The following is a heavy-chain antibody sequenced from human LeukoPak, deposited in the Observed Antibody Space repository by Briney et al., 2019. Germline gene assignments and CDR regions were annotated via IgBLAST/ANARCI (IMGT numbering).Heavy chain of an antibody. J-gene: IGHJ3*02. D-gene: IGHD4-23*01. Sequence: GGSLRLSCAASGFTFSSYSMNWVRQAPGKGLEWVSYISSSSSTIYYADSVKGRFTISRDNAKNSLYLQMNSLRAEDTAVYYCARESDFNSGAFDIWGQGTMVTVSS. CDR2: ISSSSSTI. CDR1: GFTFSSYS. CDR3: ARESDFNSGAFDI. V-gene: IGHV3-48*01.